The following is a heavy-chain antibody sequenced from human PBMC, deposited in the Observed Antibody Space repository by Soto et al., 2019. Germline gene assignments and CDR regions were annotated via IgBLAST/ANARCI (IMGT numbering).Heavy chain of an antibody. J-gene: IGHJ5*02. CDR2: INADGSS. D-gene: IGHD6-19*01. CDR3: ASIAVAEGFDP. CDR1: GFSVSINY. V-gene: IGHV3-53*02. Sequence: EVQLVETGGDLIQPGGSLRLSCAASGFSVSINYMSWVRQAPGKGQEWVSIINADGSSYYADSVKGRFTISRDNSKNTVDLQMNSLRAEDTAVYYCASIAVAEGFDPWGQGTLVTVSS.